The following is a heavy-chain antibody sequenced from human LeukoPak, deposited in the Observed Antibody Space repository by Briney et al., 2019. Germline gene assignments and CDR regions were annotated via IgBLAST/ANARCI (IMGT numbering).Heavy chain of an antibody. CDR3: ATLDSTKSVF. V-gene: IGHV3-7*01. J-gene: IGHJ1*01. CDR1: EFRFGRDW. CDR2: IKQDGSEE. D-gene: IGHD2-2*01. Sequence: GGSLRLTCVASEFRFGRDWISWVRQAPGKGLEWVACIKQDGSEEYYVGSVRGRFTVSVDNGKNSLYLQMNSLRAKDTARYYCATLDSTKSVFWGRGTAVTVSS.